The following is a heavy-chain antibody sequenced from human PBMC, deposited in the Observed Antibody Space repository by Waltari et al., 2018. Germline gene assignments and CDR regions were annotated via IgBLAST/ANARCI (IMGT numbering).Heavy chain of an antibody. J-gene: IGHJ4*02. CDR1: GFTFSSYS. D-gene: IGHD4-17*01. Sequence: EVQLVESGGGLVQPGGSLRLSCAASGFTFSSYSMNWVRQAPGKGLEWVSYISSSSSTIYYADSVKGRFTISRDNAKNSLYLQMNSLRAEDTAVYYCARDRKWYPSLTTLGYWGQGTLVTVSS. V-gene: IGHV3-48*01. CDR2: ISSSSSTI. CDR3: ARDRKWYPSLTTLGY.